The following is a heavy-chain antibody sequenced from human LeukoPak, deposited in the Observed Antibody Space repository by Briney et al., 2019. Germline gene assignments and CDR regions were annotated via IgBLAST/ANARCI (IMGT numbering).Heavy chain of an antibody. Sequence: GASVKVSCKASGVTFSDYALNWVRQAPGQGLEWMGVFIPILDTANSTQKFQGRLTITADISTNTVYMELSSLRLDDTAVYFCAGIPVFGVVLHQEPVWGKGTTVTVSS. D-gene: IGHD3-3*01. CDR1: GVTFSDYA. CDR3: AGIPVFGVVLHQEPV. V-gene: IGHV1-69*10. J-gene: IGHJ6*03. CDR2: FIPILDTA.